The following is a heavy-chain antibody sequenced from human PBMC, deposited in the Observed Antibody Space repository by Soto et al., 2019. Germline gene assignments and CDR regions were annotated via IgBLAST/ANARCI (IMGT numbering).Heavy chain of an antibody. D-gene: IGHD6-19*01. CDR2: ISWNSGSI. Sequence: EVQLVESGGGLVQPGRSLRLSCAASGFTFGDYAMQWVRQAPGKGLEWVSAISWNSGSIDYADSVKGRFTISRDKAKNSLYLQMNSLRAEDTALYYCAKSHTTSGWYVTTDYWGQGTRVTVSS. CDR1: GFTFGDYA. J-gene: IGHJ4*02. CDR3: AKSHTTSGWYVTTDY. V-gene: IGHV3-9*01.